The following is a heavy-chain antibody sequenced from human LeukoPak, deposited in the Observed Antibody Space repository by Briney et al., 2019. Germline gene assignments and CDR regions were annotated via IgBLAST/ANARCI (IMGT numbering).Heavy chain of an antibody. CDR2: IKQDGSEK. Sequence: GGSLRLSCAASGFTFSSYWMSWVRQAPGKGLEWVANIKQDGSEKYYVDSVKGRFTISRDNAKNSLYLQMNSLRAEDTAVYYCARDLGYYGSGSFHYFDSWGQGTLVTVSS. D-gene: IGHD3-10*01. J-gene: IGHJ4*02. V-gene: IGHV3-7*01. CDR3: ARDLGYYGSGSFHYFDS. CDR1: GFTFSSYW.